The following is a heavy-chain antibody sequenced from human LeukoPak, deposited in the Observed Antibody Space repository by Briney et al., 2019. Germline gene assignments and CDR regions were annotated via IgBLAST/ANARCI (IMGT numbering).Heavy chain of an antibody. CDR1: GGSISSSNW. J-gene: IGHJ4*02. CDR3: ARGSVWPTYYFDY. D-gene: IGHD3-16*01. V-gene: IGHV4-4*02. Sequence: SETLSLTCAVSGGSISSSNWWSWVRQPPGKGLEWIGYIYHSGSTYYNPSLKSRVTISVDRSKNQFSLKLSSVTAADTAVYYCARGSVWPTYYFDYWGQGTLVIVSS. CDR2: IYHSGST.